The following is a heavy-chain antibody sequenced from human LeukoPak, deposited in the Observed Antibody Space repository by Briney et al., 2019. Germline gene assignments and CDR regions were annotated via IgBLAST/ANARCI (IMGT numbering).Heavy chain of an antibody. D-gene: IGHD3-9*01. J-gene: IGHJ3*02. CDR1: GFTFSSN. CDR2: ISYDGSKK. V-gene: IGHV3-30*18. CDR3: AKEYDRVHDAFDI. Sequence: PGGSLRLSCVLSGFTFSSNHWFRRAPGKGLEWVAVISYDGSKKYYADSVKGRFTISRDSSKNTLSLQMNSLRAEDTAVYYCAKEYDRVHDAFDIWGQGTMVTVSS.